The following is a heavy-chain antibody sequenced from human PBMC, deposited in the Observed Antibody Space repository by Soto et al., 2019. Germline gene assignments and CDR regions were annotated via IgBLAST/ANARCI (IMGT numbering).Heavy chain of an antibody. CDR2: INPNSGGT. D-gene: IGHD2-15*01. CDR3: ARGDIVVVVAATENYYYYMDV. V-gene: IGHV1-2*04. Sequence: ASVKVSCKASGYTFTGYYMHWVRQAPGQGLEWMGWINPNSGGTNYAQKFQGWVTMTRDTSISTAYMELSRLRSDDTAVYYCARGDIVVVVAATENYYYYMDVWGKGTTVTVSS. CDR1: GYTFTGYY. J-gene: IGHJ6*03.